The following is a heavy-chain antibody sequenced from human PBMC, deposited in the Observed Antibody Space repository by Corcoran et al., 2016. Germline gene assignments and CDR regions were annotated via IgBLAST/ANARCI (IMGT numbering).Heavy chain of an antibody. V-gene: IGHV3-13*01. CDR2: IGTAGDT. D-gene: IGHD2-2*03. CDR1: GFTFSSYD. CDR3: ARGGYCSSTSCYETYYGMDV. Sequence: EVQLVESGGGLVQPGGSLRLSCAASGFTFSSYDMHWVRQATGKGLEWVSAIGTAGDTYYPGSVKGRFTISRENAKNSLYLQMNSLRAEDTAVYYWARGGYCSSTSCYETYYGMDVWGQGTTVTVSS. J-gene: IGHJ6*02.